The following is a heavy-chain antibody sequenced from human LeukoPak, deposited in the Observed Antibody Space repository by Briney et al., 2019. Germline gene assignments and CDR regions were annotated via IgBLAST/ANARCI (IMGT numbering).Heavy chain of an antibody. V-gene: IGHV1-8*01. CDR2: MNPNTGRT. CDR1: RYTFSSYD. D-gene: IGHD3-22*01. CDR3: ARLSQTPDYYSSGGYYYLGY. Sequence: ASVKVSCKASRYTFSSYDINWVREADGQGLEWMGWMNPNTGRTGFAQKFQGRLTMTRDTSISTAYMELSSLRSEDTAVYYCARLSQTPDYYSSGGYYYLGYWGQGTPVTVSS. J-gene: IGHJ4*02.